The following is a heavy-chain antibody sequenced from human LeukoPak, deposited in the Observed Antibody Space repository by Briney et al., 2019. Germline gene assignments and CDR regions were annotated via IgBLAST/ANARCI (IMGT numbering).Heavy chain of an antibody. J-gene: IGHJ5*02. CDR3: ARLTNTLLHYYGSGSYLHP. CDR1: GYTFTGYY. CDR2: IIPIFGTA. Sequence: ASVKVSCKASGYTFTGYYMHWVRQAPGQGLEWMGGIIPIFGTANYAQKFQGRVTITADESTSTAYMELSSLRSEDTAVYYCARLTNTLLHYYGSGSYLHPWGQGTLVTVSS. V-gene: IGHV1-69*13. D-gene: IGHD3-10*01.